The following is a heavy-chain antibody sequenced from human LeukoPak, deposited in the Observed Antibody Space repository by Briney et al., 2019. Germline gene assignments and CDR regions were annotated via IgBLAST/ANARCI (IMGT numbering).Heavy chain of an antibody. CDR1: GYTFTSYG. CDR3: ARVSGTMAYNWFDP. V-gene: IGHV1-18*01. CDR2: ISAYNGNT. Sequence: ASVKVSCKASGYTFTSYGISWVRQAPGQGLEWMGWISAYNGNTNYAQKLQGRVTVTTDTSTSTAYMELRSLRSDDTAVYYCARVSGTMAYNWFDPWGQGTLVTVSS. J-gene: IGHJ5*02. D-gene: IGHD5-24*01.